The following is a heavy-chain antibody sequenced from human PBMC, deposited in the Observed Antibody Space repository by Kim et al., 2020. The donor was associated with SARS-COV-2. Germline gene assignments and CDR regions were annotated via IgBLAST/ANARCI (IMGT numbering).Heavy chain of an antibody. CDR1: GGSISSSNW. CDR3: ARRVLGRWQNSAPFDY. V-gene: IGHV4-4*02. D-gene: IGHD4-17*01. J-gene: IGHJ4*02. Sequence: SETLSLTCAVSGGSISSSNWWSWVRQPPGKGLEWIGEIYHSGSTNYNPSLKSRVTISVDKSKNQFSLKLSSVTAADTAVYYCARRVLGRWQNSAPFDYWGQGTLVTVSS. CDR2: IYHSGST.